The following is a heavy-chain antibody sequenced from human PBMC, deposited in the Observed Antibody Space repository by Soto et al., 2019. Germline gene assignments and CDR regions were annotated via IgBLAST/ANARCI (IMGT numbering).Heavy chain of an antibody. CDR3: VKDRYVDY. J-gene: IGHJ4*02. V-gene: IGHV3-64D*06. Sequence: GGSLRLSCSVSGFSFSKHAMHWVRQAPGKGLQYVSSISNNGGSTYYAKSVKGRFTISRDNSKNTLYLQMSSLRAEDTAVYYCVKDRYVDYWGQGTLVTVSS. CDR1: GFSFSKHA. CDR2: ISNNGGST.